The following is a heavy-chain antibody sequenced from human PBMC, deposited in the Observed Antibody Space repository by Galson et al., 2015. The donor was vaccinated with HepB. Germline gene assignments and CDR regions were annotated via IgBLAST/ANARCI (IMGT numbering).Heavy chain of an antibody. CDR3: ARVRSFWDYYYYMDV. V-gene: IGHV1-2*02. J-gene: IGHJ6*03. CDR2: INPNSGGT. D-gene: IGHD3-16*01. CDR1: GYTFTGYY. Sequence: SVKVSCKASGYTFTGYYMHWVRQAPGQGLERMGWINPNSGGTNYAQKFQGRVTMTRDTSISTAYMELSRLRSDDTAVYYCARVRSFWDYYYYMDVWGKGTTVTVSS.